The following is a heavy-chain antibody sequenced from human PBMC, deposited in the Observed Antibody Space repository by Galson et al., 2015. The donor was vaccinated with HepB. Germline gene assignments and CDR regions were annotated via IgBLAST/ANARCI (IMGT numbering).Heavy chain of an antibody. CDR3: ARDYGDSFDY. D-gene: IGHD4-17*01. V-gene: IGHV3-30*02. CDR1: GFTFSSYG. Sequence: SLRLSCAASGFTFSSYGMHWVRQAPGKGLEWVAFIRYDGSNKYYADSVKGRSTISRDNAKNSLYLQMNSLRAEDTAVYYCARDYGDSFDYWGQGTLVTVSS. J-gene: IGHJ4*02. CDR2: IRYDGSNK.